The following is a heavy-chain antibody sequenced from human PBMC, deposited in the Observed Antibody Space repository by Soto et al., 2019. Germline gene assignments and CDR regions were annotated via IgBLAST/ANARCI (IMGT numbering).Heavy chain of an antibody. Sequence: GGSLRLSCAASGFTFSIFAMSWVRQSPGKGLEWVSTISGSGGSTYYADAVKGRFSISRDNSMGTLYLQMKSLRVEDTAMYYCAKEVSLGSTVDLGYWGQGTLVTVSS. CDR2: ISGSGGST. V-gene: IGHV3-23*01. D-gene: IGHD7-27*01. CDR3: AKEVSLGSTVDLGY. CDR1: GFTFSIFA. J-gene: IGHJ4*02.